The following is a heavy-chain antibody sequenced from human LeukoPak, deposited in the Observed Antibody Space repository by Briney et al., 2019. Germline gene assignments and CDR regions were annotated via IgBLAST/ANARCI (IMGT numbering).Heavy chain of an antibody. CDR2: IKQDGSEK. D-gene: IGHD6-6*01. Sequence: GSLRLSCAASGFTFSSYWMSWVRQAPGKGLEWVANIKQDGSEKYYVDSVKGRFTISRDNAKNSLYLQMNSLRAEDTAVYYCARTRVAARQNYYYYMDVWGKGTTVTVSS. J-gene: IGHJ6*03. V-gene: IGHV3-7*01. CDR3: ARTRVAARQNYYYYMDV. CDR1: GFTFSSYW.